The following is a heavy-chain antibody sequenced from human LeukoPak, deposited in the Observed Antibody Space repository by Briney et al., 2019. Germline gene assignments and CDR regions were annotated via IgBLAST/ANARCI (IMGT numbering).Heavy chain of an antibody. CDR3: ARDLLRDSSSSYGY. J-gene: IGHJ4*02. CDR2: IRQDGSEK. D-gene: IGHD6-6*01. V-gene: IGHV3-7*03. CDR1: GFTFSSAW. Sequence: GGSLRLSCTASGFTFSSAWMHWVRQAPGKGLEWVANIRQDGSEKYYVDSVKGRFTISRDNAKNSLYLQMNSLRAEDTAVYYCARDLLRDSSSSYGYWGQGTLVTVSS.